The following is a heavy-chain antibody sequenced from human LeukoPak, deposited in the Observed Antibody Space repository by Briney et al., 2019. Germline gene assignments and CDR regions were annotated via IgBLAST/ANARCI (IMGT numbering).Heavy chain of an antibody. CDR3: AKDIGISPHDY. J-gene: IGHJ4*02. D-gene: IGHD2-15*01. V-gene: IGHV3-30*18. CDR1: GFTFSSYG. CDR2: ISYDGSNK. Sequence: GGSLRLSCAASGFTFSSYGMHWVRQAPGKGLEWVAVISYDGSNKYYADSVKGRSTISRDNSKNTLYLQMNSLRAEDTAVYYCAKDIGISPHDYWGQGTLVTVSS.